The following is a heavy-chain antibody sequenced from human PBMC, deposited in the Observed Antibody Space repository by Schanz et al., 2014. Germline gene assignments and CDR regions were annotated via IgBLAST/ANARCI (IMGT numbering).Heavy chain of an antibody. CDR3: ARTASHDVWRGYIPHYAFDL. CDR2: INPNSGDR. Sequence: QVQWVQSGADVKKPGTAVKVSCKASEYTFTRHYMHWVRQAPGQGLEWMGWINPNSGDRNYAQKFQGRVTMTSDTSITTVYMEVNSLTSDDTAVFYCARTASHDVWRGYIPHYAFDLWGQGTVVIVSS. CDR1: EYTFTRHY. J-gene: IGHJ3*01. V-gene: IGHV1-2*02. D-gene: IGHD3-3*01.